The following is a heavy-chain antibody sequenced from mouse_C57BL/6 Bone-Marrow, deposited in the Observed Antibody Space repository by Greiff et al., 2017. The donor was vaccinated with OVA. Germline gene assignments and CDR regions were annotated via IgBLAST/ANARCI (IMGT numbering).Heavy chain of an antibody. J-gene: IGHJ1*03. CDR3: AKNSYAPRYGYFDV. CDR1: GYAFSSSW. D-gene: IGHD5-1-1*01. Sequence: VQGVESGPELVKPGASVKISCKASGYAFSSSWMNWVKQRPGKGLEWIGRIYPGDGDTNYNGKFKGKATLTADKSSSTAYMQLSSLTSEDSAVYFCAKNSYAPRYGYFDVWGTGTTVTVSS. V-gene: IGHV1-82*01. CDR2: IYPGDGDT.